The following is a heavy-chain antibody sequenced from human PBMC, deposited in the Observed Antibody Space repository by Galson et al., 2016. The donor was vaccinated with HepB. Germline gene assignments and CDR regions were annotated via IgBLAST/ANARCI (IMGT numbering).Heavy chain of an antibody. CDR2: IYYSGIP. CDR3: AGEGVSFGELYY. CDR1: GASISSPNW. Sequence: SETLSLTCAVSGASISSPNWWTWVRQSPGKGLEWIGEIYYSGIPNYNPSLKSRVTLSLDKSKNHFFLKLVSVTAADTAVYFCAGEGVSFGELYYWGPGTLVAVSS. J-gene: IGHJ4*02. V-gene: IGHV4-4*02. D-gene: IGHD3-10*01.